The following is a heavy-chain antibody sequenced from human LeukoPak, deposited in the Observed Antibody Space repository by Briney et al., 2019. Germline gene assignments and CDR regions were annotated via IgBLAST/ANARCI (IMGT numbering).Heavy chain of an antibody. CDR2: INSDGSST. Sequence: GGSLRLSCAASGFTFSSYWMHWVRQAPGKGLVWVSRINSDGSSTSYADSVKGRFTISRDNAKNTLYLQMNSLRAEDTAVYYCARAIPSTGSYGSGSSVIDYWGQGTLVTVSS. V-gene: IGHV3-74*01. CDR1: GFTFSSYW. J-gene: IGHJ4*02. CDR3: ARAIPSTGSYGSGSSVIDY. D-gene: IGHD3-10*01.